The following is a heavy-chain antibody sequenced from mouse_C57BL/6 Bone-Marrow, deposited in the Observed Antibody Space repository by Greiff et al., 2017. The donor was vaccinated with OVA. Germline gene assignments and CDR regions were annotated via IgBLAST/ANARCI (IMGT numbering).Heavy chain of an antibody. Sequence: QVQLQQPGAELVKPGASVKLSCKASGYTFTSYWMHWVKQRPGQGLEWIGMIHPNSGITNYNEKFKSKATLTVDKSSSTAYMQLSSLTSEDSAVYYCARGRWLLGFAYWGQGTLVTVSA. D-gene: IGHD2-3*01. V-gene: IGHV1-64*01. CDR2: IHPNSGIT. J-gene: IGHJ3*01. CDR3: ARGRWLLGFAY. CDR1: GYTFTSYW.